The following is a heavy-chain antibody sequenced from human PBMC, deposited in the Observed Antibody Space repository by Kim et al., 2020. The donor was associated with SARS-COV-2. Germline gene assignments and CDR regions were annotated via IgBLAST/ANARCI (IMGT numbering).Heavy chain of an antibody. V-gene: IGHV1-69*13. CDR2: IIPIFGTA. Sequence: SVKVSCKASGGTFSSYAISWVRQAPGQGLEWMGGIIPIFGTANYAQKFQGRVTITADESTSTAYMELSSLRSEDTAVYYCARDYRIVGAIHYWYFDLWGRGTLVTVSS. CDR1: GGTFSSYA. D-gene: IGHD1-26*01. J-gene: IGHJ2*01. CDR3: ARDYRIVGAIHYWYFDL.